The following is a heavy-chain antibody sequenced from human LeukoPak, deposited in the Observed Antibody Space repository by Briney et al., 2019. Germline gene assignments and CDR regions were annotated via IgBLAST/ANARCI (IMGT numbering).Heavy chain of an antibody. Sequence: ASVTVSCTGSGYTFTVYYMHWVRQPPRPGLEWMGWINPNSGGTNYAQKFQGRVTMTSDTSISTADMELSRLRSDDTAVYYCARVLRIAVAGTAEPLLGYWGQGTLVTVSS. J-gene: IGHJ4*02. CDR3: ARVLRIAVAGTAEPLLGY. CDR1: GYTFTVYY. V-gene: IGHV1-2*02. CDR2: INPNSGGT. D-gene: IGHD6-19*01.